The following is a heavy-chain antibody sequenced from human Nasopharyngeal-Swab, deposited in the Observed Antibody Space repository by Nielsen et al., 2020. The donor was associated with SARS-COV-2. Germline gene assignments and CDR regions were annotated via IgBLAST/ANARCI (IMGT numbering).Heavy chain of an antibody. J-gene: IGHJ4*02. D-gene: IGHD2-15*01. CDR3: TRCGGGCYSGRDY. V-gene: IGHV3-73*01. Sequence: ESLKISCAASGFTFSDSAIPWVHQASGKGLEWVGRVRSKGNNYATAYSASVKGRFIIFRDDPTNTAYLQMNSLKTEDTAMYYCTRCGGGCYSGRDYWGQGTLVTVSS. CDR2: VRSKGNNYAT. CDR1: GFTFSDSA.